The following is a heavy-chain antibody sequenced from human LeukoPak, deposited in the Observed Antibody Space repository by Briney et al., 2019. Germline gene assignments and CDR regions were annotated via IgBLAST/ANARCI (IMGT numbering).Heavy chain of an antibody. CDR3: AKDLRGWLQSTGSIYDY. CDR2: IRYDGSNK. D-gene: IGHD5-24*01. J-gene: IGHJ4*02. CDR1: GFTFNNYG. Sequence: GGSLRLSCAASGFTFNNYGMHWVRQAPGKGLEWVAFIRYDGSNKYYADSVKGRFTISRDNSKNTLYLQMNSLRAEDTAVYYCAKDLRGWLQSTGSIYDYWGQGTLVTVSS. V-gene: IGHV3-30*02.